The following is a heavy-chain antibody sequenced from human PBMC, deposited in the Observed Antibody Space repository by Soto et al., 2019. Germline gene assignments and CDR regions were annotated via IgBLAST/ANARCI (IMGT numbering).Heavy chain of an antibody. CDR2: ISYDGSNK. Sequence: GGFLRLSCGVSGLTCSSYGLHRVRQAPGKGLEWVAVISYDGSNKYYADSVKGRFTISRDNSKNTLYLQMNSLRAEDTAVYYCTKDFSSSARLDPWGQGTLVTVSS. V-gene: IGHV3-30*18. J-gene: IGHJ5*02. D-gene: IGHD6-13*01. CDR3: TKDFSSSARLDP. CDR1: GLTCSSYG.